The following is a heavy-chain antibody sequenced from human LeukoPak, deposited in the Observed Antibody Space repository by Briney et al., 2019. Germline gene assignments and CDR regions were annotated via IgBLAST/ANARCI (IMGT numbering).Heavy chain of an antibody. CDR3: ARDRDFSGSLYYFDY. D-gene: IGHD1-26*01. J-gene: IGHJ4*02. Sequence: GRSLRLSCAVSGFTFSSYAMHWVRQAPGKGLEWVAVISYDGSNKYYADSVKGRFTISRDNSKNTLYLQMNSLRAEDTAVYYCARDRDFSGSLYYFDYWGQGTLVTVSS. V-gene: IGHV3-30-3*01. CDR2: ISYDGSNK. CDR1: GFTFSSYA.